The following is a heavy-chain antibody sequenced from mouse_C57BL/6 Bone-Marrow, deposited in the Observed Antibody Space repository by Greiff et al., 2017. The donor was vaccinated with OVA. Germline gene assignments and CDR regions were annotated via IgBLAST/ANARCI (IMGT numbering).Heavy chain of an antibody. J-gene: IGHJ1*03. CDR1: GYTFTDYY. CDR3: ARPITTVVATDWYFDV. V-gene: IGHV1-19*01. Sequence: EVQLQQSGPVLVKPGASVKMSCKASGYTFTDYYTNWVKQSHGKSLEWIGVINPYNGGTSYNQKFKGKATLTVDKSSSTAYMELNSLTSEDSAVYYCARPITTVVATDWYFDVWGTGTTVTVSS. D-gene: IGHD1-1*01. CDR2: INPYNGGT.